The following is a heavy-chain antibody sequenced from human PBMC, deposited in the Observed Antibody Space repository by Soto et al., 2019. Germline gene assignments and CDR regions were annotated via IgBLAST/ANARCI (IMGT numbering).Heavy chain of an antibody. CDR1: GASITTYY. CDR3: ARDLKEYCSDGRCNWFDP. D-gene: IGHD2-15*01. V-gene: IGHV4-59*01. J-gene: IGHJ5*02. Sequence: SETLSLTCTVSGASITTYYWSWIRQPPGKGLEWIGYISYSGSTDYNPSLKSRVTISFDASKNQISLQVRSATAADAAVYYCARDLKEYCSDGRCNWFDPWGQGTLVTVSS. CDR2: ISYSGST.